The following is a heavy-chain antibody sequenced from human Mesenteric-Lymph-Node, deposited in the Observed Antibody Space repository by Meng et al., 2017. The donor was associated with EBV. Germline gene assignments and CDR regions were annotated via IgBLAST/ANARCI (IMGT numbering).Heavy chain of an antibody. CDR2: ISLSGTTM. D-gene: IGHD6-19*01. V-gene: IGHV3-11*01. Sequence: QVELAESGGGSGKPGGSLGLSCEASGFTFSDHYMSWVRQAPGKGLEWLSYISLSGTTMFYADSIKGRFTISRDNDQSSLYLHMDNLRVEDTAVYYCARGPGAVGEGHFDYWGQGILVTVSS. CDR1: GFTFSDHY. CDR3: ARGPGAVGEGHFDY. J-gene: IGHJ4*02.